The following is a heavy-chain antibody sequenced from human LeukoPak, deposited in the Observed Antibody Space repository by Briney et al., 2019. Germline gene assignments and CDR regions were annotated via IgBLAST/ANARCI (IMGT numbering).Heavy chain of an antibody. D-gene: IGHD3-22*01. CDR3: SRGLDSRKLGY. Sequence: SETLSLTCIVSDYSSSSGFYWGWIRPAPGKGPEWIGNIHHSGPTFYNPSLESRVTMSRDTSKNQFSLNLNSVTAADTAVYFCSRGLDSRKLGYWGQGILVTVSS. CDR2: IHHSGPT. V-gene: IGHV4-38-2*02. CDR1: DYSSSSGFY. J-gene: IGHJ4*02.